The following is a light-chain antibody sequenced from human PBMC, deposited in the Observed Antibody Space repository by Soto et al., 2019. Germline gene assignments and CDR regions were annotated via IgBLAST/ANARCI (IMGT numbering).Light chain of an antibody. CDR1: QDVSSN. Sequence: EMVVTQSPATLSVSPGERATLSCRASQDVSSNLAWYQQKPGQAPSLLIYGASTRATGTPARFSGSGCGTEFTLTISSLQSEDYAVYFCQQYIRWPLTFGGGTKVEI. CDR2: GAS. V-gene: IGKV3-15*01. J-gene: IGKJ4*01. CDR3: QQYIRWPLT.